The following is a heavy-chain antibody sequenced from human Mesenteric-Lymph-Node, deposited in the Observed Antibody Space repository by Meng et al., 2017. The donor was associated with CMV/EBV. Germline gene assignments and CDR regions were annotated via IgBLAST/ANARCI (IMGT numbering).Heavy chain of an antibody. CDR3: ASGILPAAISPLLFRI. CDR1: GYTFTSYG. Sequence: ASVKVSCKASGYTFTSYGISWVRQAPGQGLEWMGWISAYNGNTNYAQKLQGRVTMTTDTSTSTAYMELRSLRSDDTAVYYCASGILPAAISPLLFRIWGQGTMVTVSS. CDR2: ISAYNGNT. V-gene: IGHV1-18*01. D-gene: IGHD2-2*02. J-gene: IGHJ3*02.